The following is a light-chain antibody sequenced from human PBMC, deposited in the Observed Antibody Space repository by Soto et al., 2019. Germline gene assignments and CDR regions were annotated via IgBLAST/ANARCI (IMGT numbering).Light chain of an antibody. J-gene: IGKJ2*01. CDR3: QQYNSYSGYT. Sequence: DIQMTQSPPTLSASVGDRVTITCRASQSISSWLAWYQQKPGKAPKLLIYDASSLESGVPSRFSGSGSGTEFTLTISSLQPDDFATYYCQQYNSYSGYTFGQGTKVDIK. CDR1: QSISSW. V-gene: IGKV1-5*01. CDR2: DAS.